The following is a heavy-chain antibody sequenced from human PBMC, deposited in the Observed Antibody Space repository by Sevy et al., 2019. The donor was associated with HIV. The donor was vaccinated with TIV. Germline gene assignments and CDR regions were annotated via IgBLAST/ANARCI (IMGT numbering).Heavy chain of an antibody. J-gene: IGHJ4*02. Sequence: ASVKVSCKVSGHTLSEFAMHWVRLAPGKGLEWMGTFDPEDGKTLHAQKFQGRVTMTEDTYTDTAYMEVNNRRSEDTAVYYCATTEDYYDSSGYPFDYWGQGTLVTVSS. D-gene: IGHD3-22*01. V-gene: IGHV1-24*01. CDR3: ATTEDYYDSSGYPFDY. CDR2: FDPEDGKT. CDR1: GHTLSEFA.